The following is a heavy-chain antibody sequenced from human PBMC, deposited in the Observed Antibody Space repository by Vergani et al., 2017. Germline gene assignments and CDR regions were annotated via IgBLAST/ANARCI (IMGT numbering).Heavy chain of an antibody. V-gene: IGHV1-24*01. D-gene: IGHD2-15*01. CDR3: ATSPSPYNEGSDIDHNWFDP. Sequence: QVQLVQSGAEVKKPGASVKVSCKVSGYTLTELSMHWVRQAPGKGLEWMGGFDPEDGETIYAQKFQGRVTMTENTSTDTAYMELSSLRSEDTAVYYCATSPSPYNEGSDIDHNWFDPWGQETLVTVSS. CDR1: GYTLTELS. J-gene: IGHJ5*02. CDR2: FDPEDGET.